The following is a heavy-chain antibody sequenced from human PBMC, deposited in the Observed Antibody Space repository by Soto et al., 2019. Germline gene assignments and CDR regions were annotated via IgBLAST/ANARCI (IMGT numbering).Heavy chain of an antibody. D-gene: IGHD5-12*01. CDR2: IFHNGGA. Sequence: QLQLQESGSGLVRPSQTLSLTCAVSGDAIRSGGYYWSWIRQPAGRGLEYIGYIFHNGGAFYNPSLKSRATISVDLSKNQFSLKMTSVTAADTAVYYCARLDGYNSFDYWGQGTLVTVSS. J-gene: IGHJ4*02. CDR1: GDAIRSGGYY. CDR3: ARLDGYNSFDY. V-gene: IGHV4-30-2*01.